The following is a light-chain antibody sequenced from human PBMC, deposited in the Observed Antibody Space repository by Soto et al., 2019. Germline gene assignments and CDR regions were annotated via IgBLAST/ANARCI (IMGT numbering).Light chain of an antibody. CDR2: KAS. CDR1: QTISSW. CDR3: QHYDSYSEA. V-gene: IGKV1-5*03. Sequence: DIQMTQSPSTLSGSVGDRVTITCRASQTISSWLAWYQQKPGKAPKLLIYKASTLKSGVPSRFSGSGSGTEFTLTISSLQPDDFATYYCQHYDSYSEACGQGTNVELQ. J-gene: IGKJ1*01.